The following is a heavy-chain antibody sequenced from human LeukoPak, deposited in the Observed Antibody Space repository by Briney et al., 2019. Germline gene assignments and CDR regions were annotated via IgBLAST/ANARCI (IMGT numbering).Heavy chain of an antibody. CDR2: IYYSGST. D-gene: IGHD4-23*01. CDR1: GGSISSYY. J-gene: IGHJ4*02. Sequence: PSETLSLTCTVSGGSISSYYWSWIRQPPGKGLEWIGYIYYSGSTNCNPSLKSRVTISVDTSKNQFSLKLSSVTAADTAVYYCASHDYGGNSVDYWGQGTLVTVSS. V-gene: IGHV4-59*01. CDR3: ASHDYGGNSVDY.